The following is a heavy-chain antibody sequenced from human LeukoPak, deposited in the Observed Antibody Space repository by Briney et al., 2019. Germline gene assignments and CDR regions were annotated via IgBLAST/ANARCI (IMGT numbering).Heavy chain of an antibody. CDR3: AKDRASGSGSYSYRGFDH. Sequence: GGSLRLSCAASGFTFSSYGMHWVRQAPGKGLEWVAVISYDGSNKYYADSVKGRFTISRDNSKNTLYLQMNSLRAEDTAVYYCAKDRASGSGSYSYRGFDHWGQGTLVTVSS. J-gene: IGHJ5*02. CDR1: GFTFSSYG. CDR2: ISYDGSNK. V-gene: IGHV3-30*18. D-gene: IGHD6-19*01.